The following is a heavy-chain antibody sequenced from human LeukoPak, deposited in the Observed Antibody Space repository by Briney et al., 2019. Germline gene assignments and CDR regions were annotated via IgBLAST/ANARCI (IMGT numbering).Heavy chain of an antibody. J-gene: IGHJ6*02. CDR3: ARGPNRYFDIYGMDV. D-gene: IGHD3-9*01. CDR2: ISSSGSSI. Sequence: GGSLRLSCAASGFTFSGYFMSWIRQAPGKGLEWISYISSSGSSIYYADSVKGRFTISRDNAKNSLYLQMISLRAEDTAVYYCARGPNRYFDIYGMDVWGQGTTVTVSS. V-gene: IGHV3-11*01. CDR1: GFTFSGYF.